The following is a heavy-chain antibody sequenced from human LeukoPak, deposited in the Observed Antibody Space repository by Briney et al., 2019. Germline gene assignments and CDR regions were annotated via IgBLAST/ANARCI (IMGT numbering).Heavy chain of an antibody. CDR1: GGSISSGDYY. D-gene: IGHD3-10*01. CDR3: ARMVRGVIILDY. J-gene: IGHJ4*02. CDR2: IYYSGST. V-gene: IGHV4-30-4*08. Sequence: SETLSLTCTVSGGSISSGDYYWRWIRQPPGKGLEWIGYIYYSGSTYYNPSLKSRVTISVDTSKNQFSLKLSSVTAADTAVYYCARMVRGVIILDYWGQGTLVTVSS.